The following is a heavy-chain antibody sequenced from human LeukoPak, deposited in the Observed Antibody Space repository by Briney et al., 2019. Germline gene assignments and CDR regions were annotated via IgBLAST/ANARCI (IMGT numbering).Heavy chain of an antibody. CDR2: ISGSGDRR. J-gene: IGHJ4*02. Sequence: GGSLRLSWAASGFTFSSYGMSWVRQAPGKGLEWVSGISGSGDRRYHADSVKGRFTISRDKSKNMLYLQMNSLRAEDTAVYYCARLRLGELSPLDHWGQGTPVTVSS. V-gene: IGHV3-23*01. CDR1: GFTFSSYG. CDR3: ARLRLGELSPLDH. D-gene: IGHD3-16*02.